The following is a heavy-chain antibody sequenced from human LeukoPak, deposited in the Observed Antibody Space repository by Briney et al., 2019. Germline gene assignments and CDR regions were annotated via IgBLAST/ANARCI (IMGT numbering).Heavy chain of an antibody. V-gene: IGHV3-23*01. CDR2: ISGSGGST. J-gene: IGHJ5*02. CDR3: AKDGVVPAAIHWGNWFDP. Sequence: GGSLRLSCAASGFTFSSYAMSWVRQAPGKGLEWVSAISGSGGSTYYADSVKGRFTISRDNSKNTLYLQMNSLRAEDTAVYYCAKDGVVPAAIHWGNWFDPWGQGTLVTVPS. D-gene: IGHD2-2*02. CDR1: GFTFSSYA.